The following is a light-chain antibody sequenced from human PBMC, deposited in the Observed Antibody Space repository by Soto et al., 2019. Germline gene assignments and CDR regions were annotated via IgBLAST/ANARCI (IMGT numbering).Light chain of an antibody. CDR3: SSYTDRNNLV. V-gene: IGLV2-8*01. CDR1: SSDIGGYNS. Sequence: QSLLTNSPSSSGSPGQSVTISCTGTSSDIGGYNSVSWYQQHPGKAPKVMIYDVSKRPSGVPDRFSGSKSGNTASLTVSALQAEDEADYYCSSYTDRNNLVFGTGTKVTVL. CDR2: DVS. J-gene: IGLJ1*01.